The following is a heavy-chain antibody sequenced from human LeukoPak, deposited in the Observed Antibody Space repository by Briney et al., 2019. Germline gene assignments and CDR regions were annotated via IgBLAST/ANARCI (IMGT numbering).Heavy chain of an antibody. J-gene: IGHJ4*02. CDR1: GVSVSGSSFY. CDR2: IYYSGST. D-gene: IGHD3-10*01. Sequence: PSETLSLTCTVSGVSVSGSSFYWGWIRQPQPTGKGLEWIGSIYYSGSTYYNPSLKSRVTISVDTSKNQFSLKLNSVTAADTAVYYCARLQGPIRTVRGVDWGQGTLVTVSS. V-gene: IGHV4-39*01. CDR3: ARLQGPIRTVRGVD.